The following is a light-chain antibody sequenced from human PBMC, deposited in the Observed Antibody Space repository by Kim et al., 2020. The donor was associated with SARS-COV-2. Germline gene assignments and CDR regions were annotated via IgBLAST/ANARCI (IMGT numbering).Light chain of an antibody. Sequence: VSVALGQTARITCGGNNILNKNVHWYQQKPGQAPVLVIYRDTNRPSGIPERLSGSNSGNTATLTISRAQAGDEADYYCQVWDNTWVFGGGTQLTVL. J-gene: IGLJ3*02. CDR3: QVWDNTWV. V-gene: IGLV3-9*01. CDR1: NILNKN. CDR2: RDT.